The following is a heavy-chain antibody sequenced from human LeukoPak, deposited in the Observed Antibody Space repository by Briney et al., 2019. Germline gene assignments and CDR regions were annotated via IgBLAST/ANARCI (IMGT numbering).Heavy chain of an antibody. J-gene: IGHJ4*02. CDR2: INPNSGAT. D-gene: IGHD2-2*02. CDR3: ARNPPYCTSTSCYNDY. V-gene: IGHV1-2*02. CDR1: GYTFTIYY. Sequence: ASVKVSCKASGYTFTIYYMHWVRQAPGQGLEWMGWINPNSGATSYAQRFQGRVTVTRDTSISTAYMELSGLTYDDTAVYYCARNPPYCTSTSCYNDYWGQGTLVTVSS.